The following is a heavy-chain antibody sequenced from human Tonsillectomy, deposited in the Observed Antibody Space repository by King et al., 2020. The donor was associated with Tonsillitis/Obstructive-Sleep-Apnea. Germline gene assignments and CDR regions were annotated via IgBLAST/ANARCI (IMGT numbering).Heavy chain of an antibody. CDR3: VRDQGGEVAGFGAFDY. V-gene: IGHV3-30*04. CDR1: GFTFSSYA. J-gene: IGHJ4*02. CDR2: ISYDGSDK. D-gene: IGHD6-19*01. Sequence: VQLVESGGGVVQPGRSLRLSCAASGFTFSSYAMHWVRQAPGKGLEWVAVISYDGSDKYYADSVKGRFTISRDNSKNTLYLQMNSLRAEDTAVYYCVRDQGGEVAGFGAFDYWGQGTLVTVSS.